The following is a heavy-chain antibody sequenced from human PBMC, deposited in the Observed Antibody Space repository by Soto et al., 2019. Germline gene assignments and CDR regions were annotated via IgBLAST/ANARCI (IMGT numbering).Heavy chain of an antibody. J-gene: IGHJ4*02. CDR3: ARGGGYDSFDF. V-gene: IGHV4-30-2*06. CDR2: NSHLETT. CDR1: GVTMSLGGSS. D-gene: IGHD2-15*01. Sequence: TLSLTCGVSGVTMSLGGSSWSWMRKSPGRVLEWTGCNSHLETTYCNPSCKSRLCVSIDRTRNQCDGSLSSMTAADKAFYYCARGGGYDSFDFWGQGIQVTVSS.